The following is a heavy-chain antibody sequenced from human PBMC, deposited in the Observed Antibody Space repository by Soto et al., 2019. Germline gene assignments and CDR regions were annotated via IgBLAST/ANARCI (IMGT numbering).Heavy chain of an antibody. D-gene: IGHD3-3*01. V-gene: IGHV1-69*13. CDR1: GGTFSSYA. Sequence: SVKVSCKASGGTFSSYAISWVRQAPGQGLEWMGGIIPIFGTANYAQKFQGRVTITADESTSTAYMELSSLRSEDTAVYYCARDITIFGVVMDGMDVWGQGTTVTVSS. J-gene: IGHJ6*02. CDR3: ARDITIFGVVMDGMDV. CDR2: IIPIFGTA.